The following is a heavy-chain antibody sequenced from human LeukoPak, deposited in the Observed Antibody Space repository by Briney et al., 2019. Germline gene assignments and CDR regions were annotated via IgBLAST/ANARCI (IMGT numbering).Heavy chain of an antibody. Sequence: GGSLRLSCEVSGFPFTLYNMNWVRQAPGKGLEWLSYISSSTNTIYFADSVKGRFTISRDNAKNSLYLQMNGLGAEDTAVYYCARELNGYGYYFFDYWGPGTLVTVSS. V-gene: IGHV3-48*04. CDR2: ISSSTNTI. CDR3: ARELNGYGYYFFDY. D-gene: IGHD3-16*01. J-gene: IGHJ4*02. CDR1: GFPFTLYN.